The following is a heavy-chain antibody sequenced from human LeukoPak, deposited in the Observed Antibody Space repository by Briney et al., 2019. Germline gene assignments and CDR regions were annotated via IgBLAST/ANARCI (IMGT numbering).Heavy chain of an antibody. D-gene: IGHD3-10*01. V-gene: IGHV1-2*02. CDR1: GYTFSGYY. CDR2: INPNSGDT. J-gene: IGHJ4*02. Sequence: ASVKVSCKASGYTFSGYYVHWMRQAPGQGLEWMGWINPNSGDTDYQQKFQGRVTMTRDTSIATAYTEMTRLAPDDTAVYYCARDRGPSADSGIFYQYYFHYWGQGTLVTVSS. CDR3: ARDRGPSADSGIFYQYYFHY.